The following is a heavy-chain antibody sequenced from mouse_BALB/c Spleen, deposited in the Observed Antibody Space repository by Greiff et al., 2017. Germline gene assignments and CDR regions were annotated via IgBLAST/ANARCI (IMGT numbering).Heavy chain of an antibody. CDR1: GFSLSRYS. CDR2: IWGGGST. CDR3: ATDSSGYEDAMDY. V-gene: IGHV2-6-4*01. Sequence: QVQLKESGPGLVATSQSLSITCTVSGFSLSRYSVHWVRQPPGKGLEWLGMIWGGGSTDYNSALKSRLSISKDNSKSQVFLKMNSLQTDDTAMYYCATDSSGYEDAMDYWGQGTSVTVSS. D-gene: IGHD3-2*01. J-gene: IGHJ4*01.